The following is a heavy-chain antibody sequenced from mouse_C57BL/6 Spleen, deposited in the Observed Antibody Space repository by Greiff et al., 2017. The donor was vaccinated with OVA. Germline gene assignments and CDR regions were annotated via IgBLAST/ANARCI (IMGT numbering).Heavy chain of an antibody. CDR2: ISDGGSYT. Sequence: EVQGVESGGGLVKPGGSLKLSCAASGFTFSSYAMSWVRQTPEKRLEWVATISDGGSYTYYPDNVKGRFTISRDNAKNNLYLQMSHLKSEDTAMYYCASYSNSRYYFDDWGQGTTLTVSS. CDR3: ASYSNSRYYFDD. CDR1: GFTFSSYA. J-gene: IGHJ2*01. V-gene: IGHV5-4*01. D-gene: IGHD2-5*01.